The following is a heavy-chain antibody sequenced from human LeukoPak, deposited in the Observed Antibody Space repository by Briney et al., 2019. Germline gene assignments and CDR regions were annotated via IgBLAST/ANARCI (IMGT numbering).Heavy chain of an antibody. V-gene: IGHV4-59*12. J-gene: IGHJ4*02. D-gene: IGHD2-15*01. Sequence: SETLSLTCTVSSVSISRYYWSWIRQPPGRGLEWIAFISYSGSANYNPSLQSRLTISLDTSKNQFSLKLSSVTAADTAVYYCARAPGAALDWGQGTLVTVSS. CDR3: ARAPGAALD. CDR2: ISYSGSA. CDR1: SVSISRYY.